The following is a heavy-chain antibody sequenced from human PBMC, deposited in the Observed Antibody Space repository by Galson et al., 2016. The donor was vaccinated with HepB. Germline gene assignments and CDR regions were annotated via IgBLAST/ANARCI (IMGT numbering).Heavy chain of an antibody. J-gene: IGHJ4*02. Sequence: SLRLSCAASGIIFRSNDMHWVRQAPGKGLEWVAAISYDGTDKYYADSVKGRSTISRDNSKNTLFLQMNSLRAEDTAVYYCARDRTGNYYGRAIDYWGQGTLVTVSS. D-gene: IGHD1-26*01. CDR2: ISYDGTDK. V-gene: IGHV3-30-3*01. CDR3: ARDRTGNYYGRAIDY. CDR1: GIIFRSND.